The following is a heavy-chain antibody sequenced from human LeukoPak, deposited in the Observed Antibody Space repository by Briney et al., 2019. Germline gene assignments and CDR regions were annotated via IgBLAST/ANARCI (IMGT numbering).Heavy chain of an antibody. CDR2: IGTAGDT. D-gene: IGHD1-26*01. V-gene: IGHV3-13*01. CDR3: AREGAGSYAAPFDY. J-gene: IGHJ4*02. CDR1: GFTFSSYD. Sequence: GGSLRLSCAASGFTFSSYDMHWVRQATGKGLEWVSAIGTAGDTYYPGSVKGRFTISRENAKNSLYLQMNSLRAEDTAAYYCAREGAGSYAAPFDYWGQGTLVTVSS.